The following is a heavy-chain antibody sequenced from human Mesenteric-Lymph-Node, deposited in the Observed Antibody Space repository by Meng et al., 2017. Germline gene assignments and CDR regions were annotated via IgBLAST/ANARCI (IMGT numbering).Heavy chain of an antibody. CDR1: GFTFSTYG. CDR2: IWYDGSNK. D-gene: IGHD3-10*01. V-gene: IGHV3-33*06. Sequence: GESLKISCAASGFTFSTYGMHWVRQAPGKGLEWVAVIWYDGSNKYYADSVKGRFTISRDNSKNTLYLQMNSLRAEDTAVYYCAKDRGSDCFDSWGQGTLVTVSS. J-gene: IGHJ5*01. CDR3: AKDRGSDCFDS.